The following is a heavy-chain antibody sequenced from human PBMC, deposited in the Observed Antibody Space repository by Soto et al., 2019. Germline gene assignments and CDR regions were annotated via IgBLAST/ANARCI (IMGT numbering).Heavy chain of an antibody. CDR2: ISGSGGST. CDR1: VFTFSSYA. J-gene: IGHJ6*02. V-gene: IGHV3-23*01. CDR3: AKEPGDCSGGSCYSGYYYYGMDV. D-gene: IGHD2-15*01. Sequence: PGGSLRLSCAASVFTFSSYAMSWVRQAPGKGLEWVSAISGSGGSTYYADSVKGRFTISRDNSKNTLYLQMNSLRAEDTAVYYCAKEPGDCSGGSCYSGYYYYGMDVWGQGTTVTVSS.